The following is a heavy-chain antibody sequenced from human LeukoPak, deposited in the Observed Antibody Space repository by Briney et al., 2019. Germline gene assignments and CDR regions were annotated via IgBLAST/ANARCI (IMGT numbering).Heavy chain of an antibody. CDR2: INPKSGDT. CDR3: ARGFSGGYSDS. V-gene: IGHV1-2*02. Sequence: ASEKVSCKASGYTITAYYMHWARQAPGQGLEWMGWINPKSGDTKYAQKLQGRVTMTRDTSISTAFLELYILSSDDTAVYYCARGFSGGYSDSWGQGTLVLVSS. CDR1: GYTITAYY. D-gene: IGHD2-15*01. J-gene: IGHJ4*02.